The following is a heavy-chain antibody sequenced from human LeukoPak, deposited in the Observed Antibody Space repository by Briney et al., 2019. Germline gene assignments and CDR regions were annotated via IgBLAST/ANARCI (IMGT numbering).Heavy chain of an antibody. CDR3: ARFSYSIIGFDY. V-gene: IGHV3-7*01. CDR1: GFTFSSYW. CDR2: IKQDGSEK. D-gene: IGHD2-15*01. J-gene: IGHJ4*02. Sequence: GGSLRLSCAASGFTFSSYWMSWVRQAPGKGLEWVANIKQDGSEKYYVGSVKGRFTISRDYAKNSLYLQMNSLRTEDTAVYYCARFSYSIIGFDYWGQGTLVTVSS.